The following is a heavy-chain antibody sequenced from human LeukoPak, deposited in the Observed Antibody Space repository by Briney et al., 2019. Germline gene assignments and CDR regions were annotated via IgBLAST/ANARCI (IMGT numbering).Heavy chain of an antibody. Sequence: GGSLRLSCAASGFTFSSYAMHWVRQAPGKGLEWVAVISYDGSNKYYADSVKGRFTISRDNSKNTLYLQMNSLRAEDTAVYYCARSLASCKWYFDYWGQGTLVTVSS. D-gene: IGHD2-15*01. V-gene: IGHV3-30-3*01. CDR2: ISYDGSNK. CDR1: GFTFSSYA. J-gene: IGHJ4*02. CDR3: ARSLASCKWYFDY.